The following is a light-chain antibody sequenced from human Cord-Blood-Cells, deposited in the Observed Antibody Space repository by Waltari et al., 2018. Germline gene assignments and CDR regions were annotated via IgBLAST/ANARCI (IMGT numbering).Light chain of an antibody. J-gene: IGKJ2*01. CDR3: QQLNSYPYT. CDR1: QVISSY. Sequence: DIQLTQSPSFLSASVGARVTITCRASQVISSYLAWYQQKPGKAPKPLIYAASTLQSGGPSRFSGSGAGTEFTLTISSLQPEDFATYYCQQLNSYPYTFGQGTKLEIK. CDR2: AAS. V-gene: IGKV1-9*01.